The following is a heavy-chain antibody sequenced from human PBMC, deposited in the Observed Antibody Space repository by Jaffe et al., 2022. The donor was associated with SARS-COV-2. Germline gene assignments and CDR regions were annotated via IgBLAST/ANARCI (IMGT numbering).Heavy chain of an antibody. D-gene: IGHD6-13*01. CDR2: ISGRGGQI. CDR1: GFTFSNFV. V-gene: IGHV3-23*04. J-gene: IGHJ6*03. Sequence: EVEVVESGGTLVHPGGSLRLSCEASGFTFSNFVMNWVRQAPGKGLEWVSTISGRGGQISYADSVKGRFTISRDNSRDTLYLEMKSLRAEDTAVYYCARGATSSSEYEPDSYYYYYMDVWGHGTTVSVSS. CDR3: ARGATSSSEYEPDSYYYYYMDV.